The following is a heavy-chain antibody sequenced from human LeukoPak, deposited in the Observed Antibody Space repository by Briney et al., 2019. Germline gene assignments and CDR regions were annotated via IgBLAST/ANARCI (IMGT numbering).Heavy chain of an antibody. J-gene: IGHJ5*02. D-gene: IGHD3-9*01. CDR1: GFTFDDYG. V-gene: IGHV3-23*01. CDR3: AKNKYYDILTGYMTA. CDR2: VSSSGGST. Sequence: GGSLRLSCAASGFTFDDYGLNWVRQAPGKGLEWVSAVSSSGGSTYYADSVKGRFTISRDNSKNTLYLQMNSLRADDTAVYYCAKNKYYDILTGYMTAWGQGALVTVSS.